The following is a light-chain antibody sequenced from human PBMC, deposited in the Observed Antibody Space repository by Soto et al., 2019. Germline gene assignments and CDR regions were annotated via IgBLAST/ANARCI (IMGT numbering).Light chain of an antibody. J-gene: IGLJ2*01. CDR3: SSFTISDTLL. CDR1: DSDIGTYNY. Sequence: QSVLTQPASVSGSPGQSITISCTGSDSDIGTYNYVSWYQHLPGKAPRLIIYEVTNRPSVISNRFSGSKSGNTASLTISGLQAEDDADYYCSSFTISDTLLFGGGTKLTVL. V-gene: IGLV2-14*01. CDR2: EVT.